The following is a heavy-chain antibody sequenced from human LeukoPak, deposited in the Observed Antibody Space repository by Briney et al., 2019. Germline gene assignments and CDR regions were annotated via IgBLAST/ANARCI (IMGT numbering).Heavy chain of an antibody. Sequence: GESLKISCKGSGYTFTTYRISWVRQMSGKGLEWMGRIDPSDSYTKYSPSLQGHVTISVDKSINTAYLQWSSLKASDTAMYYCAIYYGYPDVWGQGTTVTVSS. J-gene: IGHJ6*02. CDR2: IDPSDSYT. CDR3: AIYYGYPDV. CDR1: GYTFTTYR. V-gene: IGHV5-10-1*01. D-gene: IGHD3-22*01.